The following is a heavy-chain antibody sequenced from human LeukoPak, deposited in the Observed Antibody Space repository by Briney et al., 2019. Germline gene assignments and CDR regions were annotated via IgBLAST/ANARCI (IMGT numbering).Heavy chain of an antibody. CDR1: GFTFNTFW. V-gene: IGHV3-74*01. CDR2: INSDGRST. Sequence: GGSLRLSCAASGFTFNTFWMHWVRQAPGKGLVWVSRINSDGRSTTYADSVKGRFTISRDSARNTLYLQMNSLRAEDTAVYYCARDPGYCSGGSCPLYNWFDHWGQGTLVTVSS. J-gene: IGHJ5*02. D-gene: IGHD2-15*01. CDR3: ARDPGYCSGGSCPLYNWFDH.